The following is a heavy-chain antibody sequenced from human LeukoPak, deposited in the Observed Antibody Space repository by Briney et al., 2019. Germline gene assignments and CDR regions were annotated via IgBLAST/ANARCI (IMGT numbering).Heavy chain of an antibody. CDR1: GFTFSSYG. D-gene: IGHD3-10*01. CDR2: IRYDGSNK. CDR3: AKVRYYGSGSYYFDY. J-gene: IGHJ4*02. V-gene: IGHV3-30*02. Sequence: GGSLRPSCAASGFTFSSYGMHWVRQAPGKGLEWVAFIRYDGSNKYYADSVKGRFTISRDNSKNTLYLQMNSLRAEDTAVYYCAKVRYYGSGSYYFDYWGQGTLVTVSS.